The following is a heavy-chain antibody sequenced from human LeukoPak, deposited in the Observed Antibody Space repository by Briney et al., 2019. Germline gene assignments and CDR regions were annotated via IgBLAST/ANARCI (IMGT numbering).Heavy chain of an antibody. CDR2: ICAYNGNT. V-gene: IGHV1-18*01. Sequence: ASVKVSCKASGYTFTSYGISWVRQAPGQGLEWMGWICAYNGNTNYAQKLQGRVTMTTDTSTSTAYMELRSLRSDDTAVYYCARVSGTHKMDTFDIWGQGTMVTVSS. CDR3: ARVSGTHKMDTFDI. D-gene: IGHD1-1*01. CDR1: GYTFTSYG. J-gene: IGHJ3*02.